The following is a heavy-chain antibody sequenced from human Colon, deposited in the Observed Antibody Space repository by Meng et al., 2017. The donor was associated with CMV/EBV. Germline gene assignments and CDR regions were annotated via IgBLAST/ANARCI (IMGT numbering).Heavy chain of an antibody. CDR1: GYTFNTYG. V-gene: IGHV1-18*01. Sequence: ASVKVSCKTSGYTFNTYGVTWVRQAPGQGLEWMGWISGSNGKTNYAQKLQGRVTLTTDTSTSTAYMELGGLTSDDTAVYYCARGGGYFSAGSYPAYFDQWGQGTLVTVSS. CDR3: ARGGGYFSAGSYPAYFDQ. D-gene: IGHD3-10*01. CDR2: ISGSNGKT. J-gene: IGHJ4*02.